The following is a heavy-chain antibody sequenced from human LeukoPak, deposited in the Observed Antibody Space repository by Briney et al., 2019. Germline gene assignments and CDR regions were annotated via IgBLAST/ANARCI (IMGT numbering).Heavy chain of an antibody. CDR3: ARDRSWLFDY. J-gene: IGHJ4*02. D-gene: IGHD6-13*01. V-gene: IGHV6-1*01. CDR2: TYYRSKWYN. Sequence: SQTLSLTCAISGDSVSSSTAAWNWIRQSPSRDLEWLGRTYYRSKWYNDYAVSVKGRISINPDTSKNQFSLQLNSVTPEDTAVYYCARDRSWLFDYWGQGTLVTVSS. CDR1: GDSVSSSTAA.